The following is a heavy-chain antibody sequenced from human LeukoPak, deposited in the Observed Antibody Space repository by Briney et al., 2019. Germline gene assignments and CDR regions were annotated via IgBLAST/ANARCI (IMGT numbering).Heavy chain of an antibody. CDR1: GYSISSGYY. CDR2: IYPSGST. J-gene: IGHJ3*02. Sequence: SETLSLTCTVSGYSISSGYYWGWIRQPPGKGLEWIGSIYPSGSTYYYPSLKSRVTISVDTSKNQFSLKLSSVTAADTAVYYCARKGARSRLGGYKYDAFDIWGQGKMVTVSS. V-gene: IGHV4-38-2*02. CDR3: ARKGARSRLGGYKYDAFDI. D-gene: IGHD5-24*01.